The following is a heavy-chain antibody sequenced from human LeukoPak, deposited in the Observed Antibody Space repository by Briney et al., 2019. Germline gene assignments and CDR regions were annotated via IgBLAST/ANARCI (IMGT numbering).Heavy chain of an antibody. CDR3: ARAGSIAAHFIFRY. V-gene: IGHV4-39*07. D-gene: IGHD6-6*01. CDR2: IYYSGST. J-gene: IGHJ4*02. CDR1: GGSISSSSYY. Sequence: SETLSLTCTVSGGSISSSSYYWGWIRQPPVKGLECIGSIYYSGSTYYNPSLKSRVTISVDTSKNQFSLKLSSVTAEDTAVYYCARAGSIAAHFIFRYWGQGTLVTVSS.